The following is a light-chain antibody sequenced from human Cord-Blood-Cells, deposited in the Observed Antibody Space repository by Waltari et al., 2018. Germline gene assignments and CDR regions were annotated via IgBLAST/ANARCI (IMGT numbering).Light chain of an antibody. J-gene: IGKJ2*01. V-gene: IGKV1-39*01. CDR3: QQSYSTPYT. CDR1: QSISSY. Sequence: DIQMTQSPSSLSASVGDRVTITCRASQSISSYLNWYQHKPGKAPKLLIYAASSLQSRVRSRFSGSGSGTDFTLTISSLQPEDFETYYCQQSYSTPYTFGQGTKLEIK. CDR2: AAS.